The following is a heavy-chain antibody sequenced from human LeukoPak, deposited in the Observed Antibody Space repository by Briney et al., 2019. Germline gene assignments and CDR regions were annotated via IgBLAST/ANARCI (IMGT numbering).Heavy chain of an antibody. Sequence: PGGSLRLSCATSGFTFSTYWMHWVRQTPGKELEWVARINSDGRTTVYAHSVRGRFAISRDNAKNTLYLQMNSLRAEDTAVYYCTSDSPDYGMDVWGQGTTVIVSS. CDR3: TSDSPDYGMDV. V-gene: IGHV3-74*01. CDR1: GFTFSTYW. J-gene: IGHJ6*02. CDR2: INSDGRTT.